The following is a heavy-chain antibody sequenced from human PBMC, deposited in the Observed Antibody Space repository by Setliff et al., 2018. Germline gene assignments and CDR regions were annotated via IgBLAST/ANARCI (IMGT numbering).Heavy chain of an antibody. Sequence: SETLSLTCTVSGDSITSGSDYWNWIRQPAGKGLEWIGTIYHRGRTYYNPSLRSRVTMSLDTSKNQFSLRLSSVTAADTAVYYCASPRRDDLDSPFDAFDIWGQGTMVTVSS. CDR1: GDSITSGSDY. V-gene: IGHV4-39*07. J-gene: IGHJ3*02. CDR2: IYHRGRT. D-gene: IGHD3-3*01. CDR3: ASPRRDDLDSPFDAFDI.